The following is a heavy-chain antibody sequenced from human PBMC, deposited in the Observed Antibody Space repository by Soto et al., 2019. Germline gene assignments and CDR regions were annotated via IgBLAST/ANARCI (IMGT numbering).Heavy chain of an antibody. CDR3: ARAGEEWELPVGY. D-gene: IGHD1-26*01. Sequence: QVQLQESGPGLVKPSQTLSLTCTVSGGSISSGGYYWSWIRQHPGKGLEWIGYIYYSGSTYYNPSLKRRVTISVDTSKNQCSLKLSSVTAADAAVYYCARAGEEWELPVGYWGQGTLVTVSS. CDR1: GGSISSGGYY. CDR2: IYYSGST. J-gene: IGHJ4*02. V-gene: IGHV4-31*03.